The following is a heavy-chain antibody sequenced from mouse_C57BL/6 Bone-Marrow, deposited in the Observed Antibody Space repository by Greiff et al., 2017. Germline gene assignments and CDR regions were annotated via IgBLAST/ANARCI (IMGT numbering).Heavy chain of an antibody. Sequence: EVHLVESGGGLVKPGGSLKLSCAASGFTFSDYGMHWVRQAPGKGLEWVAYISSGSSTIYYADTVKGRFTISRDNAKNTLFLQMTSLRSEDTAMYYCARDYEDAMDYWGQGTSVTVSS. J-gene: IGHJ4*01. CDR1: GFTFSDYG. CDR3: ARDYEDAMDY. CDR2: ISSGSSTI. V-gene: IGHV5-17*01. D-gene: IGHD2-4*01.